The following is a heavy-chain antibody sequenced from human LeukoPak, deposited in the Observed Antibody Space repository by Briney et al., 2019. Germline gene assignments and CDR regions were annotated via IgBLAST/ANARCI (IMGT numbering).Heavy chain of an antibody. J-gene: IGHJ4*02. V-gene: IGHV3-23*01. CDR2: ISGSGGST. Sequence: GGSLRLSCAADGFIFSTAWMSWVRQAPGKGLEWVSAISGSGGSTYYADSVKGRFTISRDNSKNTLYLQMNSLRAEDTAVYYCAKDGGYYDSSGYYDTFDYWGQGTLVTVSS. CDR3: AKDGGYYDSSGYYDTFDY. CDR1: GFIFSTAW. D-gene: IGHD3-22*01.